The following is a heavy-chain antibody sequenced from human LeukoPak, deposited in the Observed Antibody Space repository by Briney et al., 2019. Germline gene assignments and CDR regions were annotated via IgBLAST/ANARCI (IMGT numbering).Heavy chain of an antibody. CDR2: IWSDGTDK. Sequence: PGGSLRLSCATPGFPFSHYGMPWVRQAPGKGLGWVAVIWSDGTDKYYGDSVKGRFTISRDNSKNTVYLQMNSLRVEDTAVYYCAKDAQRGFDFSNSLESWGQGTLVTVSS. CDR3: AKDAQRGFDFSNSLES. J-gene: IGHJ4*02. CDR1: GFPFSHYG. D-gene: IGHD4-11*01. V-gene: IGHV3-33*06.